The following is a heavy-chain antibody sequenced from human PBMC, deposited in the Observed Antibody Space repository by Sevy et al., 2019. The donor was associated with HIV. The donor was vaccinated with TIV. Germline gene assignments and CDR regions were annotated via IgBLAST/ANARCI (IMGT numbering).Heavy chain of an antibody. D-gene: IGHD6-6*01. V-gene: IGHV3-33*01. CDR1: GFTFSSYG. CDR2: IWYDGSKK. Sequence: GGSLRLSCAASGFTFSSYGMHWVRQTPGKGLEWVGVIWYDGSKKNYGDSVKGRVIISRDNSKNTLYLQMNSLGAEDTAVYYCARGLAALPGYYYGMDVWGQGTTVTVSS. J-gene: IGHJ6*02. CDR3: ARGLAALPGYYYGMDV.